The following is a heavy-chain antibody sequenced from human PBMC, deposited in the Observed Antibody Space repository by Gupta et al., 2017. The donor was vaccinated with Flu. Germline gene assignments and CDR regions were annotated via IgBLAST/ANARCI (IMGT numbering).Heavy chain of an antibody. V-gene: IGHV4-59*01. CDR2: IYYSGRT. D-gene: IGHD3-10*01. CDR3: AGSYYYYYSGMDV. Sequence: QVQLQESGPGLVKPSETLSLTCTVSGGSISSYYWSWIRQPPGKGLEWIGYIYYSGRTNYIPSRKSRVTISVDTSNNPFALKLRYVNDADAAVYDCAGSYYYYYSGMDVWGQGATVPVSS. J-gene: IGHJ6*02. CDR1: GGSISSYY.